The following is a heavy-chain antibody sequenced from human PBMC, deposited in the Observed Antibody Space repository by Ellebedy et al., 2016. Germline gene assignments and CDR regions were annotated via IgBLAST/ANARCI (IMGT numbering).Heavy chain of an antibody. D-gene: IGHD4-11*01. CDR1: GFSLDTDKVV. J-gene: IGHJ4*02. Sequence: SGPTLVKPTQTLTLTCTFSGFSLDTDKVVVGWIRQPPGGALEWLSFIYGNDDKRYSPSLRSRLTITRDTSKNQVLLTMTNMDPADTGTYYCAHRTTVTSVDYWGQGIQVTVSS. V-gene: IGHV2-5*01. CDR2: IYGNDDK. CDR3: AHRTTVTSVDY.